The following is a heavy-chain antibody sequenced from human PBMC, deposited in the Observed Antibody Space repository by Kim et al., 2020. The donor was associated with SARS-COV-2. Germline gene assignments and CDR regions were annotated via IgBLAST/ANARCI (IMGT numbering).Heavy chain of an antibody. Sequence: GGSLRLSCAGSGFTFGNYAMHWVRQAPGKGLEWVAVISYDKDKKNYADSVKGRFTISRDNSKNTQYLQMNNLRAEDTALYFCARGLELGLRYYAMDVLGQGTTVTVSS. CDR3: ARGLELGLRYYAMDV. D-gene: IGHD1-26*01. CDR1: GFTFGNYA. V-gene: IGHV3-30-3*01. J-gene: IGHJ6*02. CDR2: ISYDKDKK.